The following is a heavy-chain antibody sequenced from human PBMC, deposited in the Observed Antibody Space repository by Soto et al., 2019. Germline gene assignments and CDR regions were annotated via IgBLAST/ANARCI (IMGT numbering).Heavy chain of an antibody. Sequence: SETLSLTCTVSGGSISSDNCYWAWIRQPPGKGLEWIASIYYSGNTYYNPSLRSRITISADTSRNQFSLELSSVTAADTAVYYCARRYSAYEDYFDYWGQGTLVTVSS. J-gene: IGHJ4*02. CDR3: ARRYSAYEDYFDY. V-gene: IGHV4-39*01. D-gene: IGHD5-12*01. CDR2: IYYSGNT. CDR1: GGSISSDNCY.